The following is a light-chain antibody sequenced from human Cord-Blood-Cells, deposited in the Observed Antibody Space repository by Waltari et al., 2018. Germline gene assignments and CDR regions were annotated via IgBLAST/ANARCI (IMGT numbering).Light chain of an antibody. CDR2: DVS. J-gene: IGLJ2*01. CDR1: SSAVGGYNY. V-gene: IGLV2-14*01. CDR3: SSYTSSSTLV. Sequence: QSALTQPASVSGSPGQSITISCTGTSSAVGGYNYVSWYQQHPGKAPKLMIYDVSNRPSGVSNRVSGSKSGNTASLTISGLQAEDEADYYCSSYTSSSTLVFGGGTKLTVL.